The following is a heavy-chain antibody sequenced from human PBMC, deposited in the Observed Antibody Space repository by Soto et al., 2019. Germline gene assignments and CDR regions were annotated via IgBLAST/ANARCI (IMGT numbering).Heavy chain of an antibody. V-gene: IGHV1-3*01. CDR3: ARESGWKDAFDI. D-gene: IGHD6-19*01. Sequence: ASVKVSCKASGYTFTSYAMHWVRQAPGQRLEWMGWINAGNGNTKYSQKFQGRVTITRDTSASTAYMELSSLRNEDTAVYYCARESGWKDAFDIWGQGTMVTVSS. CDR1: GYTFTSYA. J-gene: IGHJ3*02. CDR2: INAGNGNT.